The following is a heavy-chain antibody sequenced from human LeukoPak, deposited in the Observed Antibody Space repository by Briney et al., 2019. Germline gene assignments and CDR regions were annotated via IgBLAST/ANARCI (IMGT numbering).Heavy chain of an antibody. CDR1: GFTFSSYW. CDR3: ARTPIGGYYPFFDY. J-gene: IGHJ4*02. V-gene: IGHV3-7*01. D-gene: IGHD3-3*01. CDR2: IKQDGSEK. Sequence: GGSLRLSCGASGFTFSSYWMSWVRQAPGKGLEWVANIKQDGSEKYYVDSVKGRFTISRDNAKNSLYLQMNSLRAEDTAVYYCARTPIGGYYPFFDYWGQGTLVTVSS.